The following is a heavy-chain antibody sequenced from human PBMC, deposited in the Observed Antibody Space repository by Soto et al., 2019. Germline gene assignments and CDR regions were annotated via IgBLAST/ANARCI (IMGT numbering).Heavy chain of an antibody. J-gene: IGHJ6*03. CDR1: GGSISSYY. CDR3: ARGDIVATMGVKIRDWYYYYMDV. Sequence: SETLSLTCTVSGGSISSYYWSWIRQPPGKGLEWIGYIYYSGSTNYNPSLKSRVTISVDTSKNQFSLKLSSVTAADTAVYYCARGDIVATMGVKIRDWYYYYMDVWGKGTTVTVSS. D-gene: IGHD5-12*01. CDR2: IYYSGST. V-gene: IGHV4-59*08.